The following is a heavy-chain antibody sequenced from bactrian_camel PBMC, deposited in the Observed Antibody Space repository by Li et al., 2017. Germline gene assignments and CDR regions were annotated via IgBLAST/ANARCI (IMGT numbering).Heavy chain of an antibody. CDR1: GSTYSSNC. D-gene: IGHD2*01. CDR3: AADRSRSGSSCAGLTLGQYDY. V-gene: IGHV3S53*01. CDR2: IGSSGST. J-gene: IGHJ4*01. Sequence: VQLVESGGGSVQPGGSLRLSCVLSGSTYSSNCMGWSRQAPGKEREGVAIIGSSGSTGYADSVKGRFTISKDNVKNTLYLQMNSLKTEDTAVYYCAADRSRSGSSCAGLTLGQYDYWGQGTQVTVS.